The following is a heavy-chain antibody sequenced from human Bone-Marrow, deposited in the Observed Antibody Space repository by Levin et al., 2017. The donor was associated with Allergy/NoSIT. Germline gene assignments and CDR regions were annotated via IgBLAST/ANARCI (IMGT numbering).Heavy chain of an antibody. Sequence: SETLSLTCAVSGVSISRDNWWTWVRQPPGKGLEWIGEIYHGGSTKYNPSLKSRVTISVDKSKNQFSLKLTSVTAADTAVYYCTRNPHGYSSSLGWFDPWGQGTLVTVSS. CDR1: GVSISRDNW. D-gene: IGHD6-13*01. CDR2: IYHGGST. V-gene: IGHV4-4*02. CDR3: TRNPHGYSSSLGWFDP. J-gene: IGHJ5*02.